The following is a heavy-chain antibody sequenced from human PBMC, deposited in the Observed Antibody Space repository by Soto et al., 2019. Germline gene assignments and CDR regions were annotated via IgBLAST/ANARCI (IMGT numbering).Heavy chain of an antibody. V-gene: IGHV3-23*01. D-gene: IGHD3-22*01. CDR2: ISGSGGST. Sequence: EVQLLESGGGLVQPGGSLRLSCAASGFTFSSYAMSWVRQAPGKGLEWVSAISGSGGSTYYADSVKGRFTISRDKSKNTLYLQMHSLRAEDTAVYYCAKDGNGGIVVVISPFDYWGQGTLVTVSS. J-gene: IGHJ4*02. CDR1: GFTFSSYA. CDR3: AKDGNGGIVVVISPFDY.